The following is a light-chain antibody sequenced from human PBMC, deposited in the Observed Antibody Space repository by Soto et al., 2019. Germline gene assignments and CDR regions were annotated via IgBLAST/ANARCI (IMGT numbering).Light chain of an antibody. J-gene: IGKJ5*01. CDR1: QSVGSN. CDR2: GAS. CDR3: QQYWNWFPFT. V-gene: IGKV3-15*01. Sequence: EIVLTQSPATLSVSPGERATLSCRASQSVGSNLGWYQQKPGQAPRLLIIGASTRATGIPATCSGSGSGTEFTLTISSLQLEDSAIYYCQQYWNWFPFTFGQGPRLEI.